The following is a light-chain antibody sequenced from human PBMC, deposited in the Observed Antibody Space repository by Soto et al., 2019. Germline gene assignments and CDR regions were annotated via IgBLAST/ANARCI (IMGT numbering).Light chain of an antibody. CDR1: NSNIRSYD. CDR2: SNN. Sequence: QSVLTQPPSASGTPGQRVTISCSGSNSNIRSYDVYWYQQLPGTAPKLLIYSNNQRPSGVPDRFSGSKSGTSASLAISGLRSEDEADYYCAAWDDSLSGYVFGTGTKVTVL. J-gene: IGLJ1*01. CDR3: AAWDDSLSGYV. V-gene: IGLV1-47*02.